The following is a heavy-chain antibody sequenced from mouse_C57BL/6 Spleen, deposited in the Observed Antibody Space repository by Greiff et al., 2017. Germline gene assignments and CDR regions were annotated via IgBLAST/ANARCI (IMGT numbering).Heavy chain of an antibody. Sequence: EVKLVESGGGLVKPGGSLKLSCAASGFTFSDYGMHWVRQAPEKGLEWVAYISSGSSTIYYADTVKGRFTISRDNAKNTLFLQMTSLRSEDTAMYYCARLGGTGYFDYWGQGTTLTVSS. J-gene: IGHJ2*01. D-gene: IGHD4-1*01. CDR2: ISSGSSTI. CDR1: GFTFSDYG. V-gene: IGHV5-17*01. CDR3: ARLGGTGYFDY.